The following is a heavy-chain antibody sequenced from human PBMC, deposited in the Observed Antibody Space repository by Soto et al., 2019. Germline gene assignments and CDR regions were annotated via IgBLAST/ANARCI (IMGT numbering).Heavy chain of an antibody. J-gene: IGHJ4*02. V-gene: IGHV3-23*01. CDR2: ISGSGGST. CDR1: GFTFSSYS. Sequence: GGSLRLSCAASGFTFSSYSMSWVRQAPGKGLEWVSAISGSGGSTYYADSVKGRFTISRDNSKNTLYLQMNSLRAEDTAVYYYAKTMIVVVPAAIFDYWGQGTLVTVSS. CDR3: AKTMIVVVPAAIFDY. D-gene: IGHD2-2*01.